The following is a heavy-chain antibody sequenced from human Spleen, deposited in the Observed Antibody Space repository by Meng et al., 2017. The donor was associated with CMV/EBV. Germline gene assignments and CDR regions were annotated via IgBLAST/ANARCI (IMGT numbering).Heavy chain of an antibody. D-gene: IGHD3-3*01. CDR1: GFTFSSYS. Sequence: GESLKISCAASGFTFSSYSMNWVRQAPGKGLEWVSSISSSSSYIYYADSVKGRFTISRDNAKKSLYLQMNSLTAEDTAVYYCARLLAPTYYDFWSGYYDYYYGMDVWGQGTTVTVSS. CDR2: ISSSSSYI. V-gene: IGHV3-21*01. J-gene: IGHJ6*02. CDR3: ARLLAPTYYDFWSGYYDYYYGMDV.